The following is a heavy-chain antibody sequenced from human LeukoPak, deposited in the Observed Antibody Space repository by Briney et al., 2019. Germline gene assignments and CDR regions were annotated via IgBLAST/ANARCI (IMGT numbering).Heavy chain of an antibody. V-gene: IGHV4-61*08. CDR1: GGSISSGDYY. CDR3: ARASLSLTGPLFFDY. J-gene: IGHJ4*02. Sequence: PSETLSLTCTVSGGSISSGDYYWSWIRQPPGKGLEWIGYIYYSGSTNYNPSLKSRVTIPVDTSKNQFSLKLSSVTAADTAVYYCARASLSLTGPLFFDYWGQGTLVTVSS. CDR2: IYYSGST. D-gene: IGHD3-9*01.